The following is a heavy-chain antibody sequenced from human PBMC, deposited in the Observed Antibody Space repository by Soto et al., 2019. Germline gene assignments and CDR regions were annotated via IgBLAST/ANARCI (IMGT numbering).Heavy chain of an antibody. CDR1: GYTLTELS. D-gene: IGHD3-10*01. Sequence: ASVKVSCKVSGYTLTELSMHWVRQATGKGLEWMGGFDPEDGETIYAQKFQGRVTMTEDTSTDTAYMELSSLRSGDTAVYYCASQRRLITVVRGLDFDYWGQGTLVTVSS. V-gene: IGHV1-24*01. CDR2: FDPEDGET. J-gene: IGHJ4*02. CDR3: ASQRRLITVVRGLDFDY.